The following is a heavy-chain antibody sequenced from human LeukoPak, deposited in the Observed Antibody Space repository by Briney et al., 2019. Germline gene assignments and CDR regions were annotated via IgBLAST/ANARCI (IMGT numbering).Heavy chain of an antibody. V-gene: IGHV4-59*01. D-gene: IGHD4-17*01. CDR1: GGSISTYY. CDR2: IYYSGST. CDR3: ARQDYGDFKGYFDL. J-gene: IGHJ2*01. Sequence: PSETLSLTCTVSGGSISTYYWSWIRQPPGKGLDWIGYIYYSGSTNYNPSLKSRVTISVDTSKNQFSLKLSSVTAADTAVYYCARQDYGDFKGYFDLWGRGTLVTVSS.